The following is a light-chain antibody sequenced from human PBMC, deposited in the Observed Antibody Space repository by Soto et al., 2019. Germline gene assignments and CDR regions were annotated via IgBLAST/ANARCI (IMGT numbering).Light chain of an antibody. CDR3: KQSKRFPLT. CDR2: AAS. V-gene: IGKV1-12*01. Sequence: DIQMTQSPSPLSASVGDRVTITFRASQPINRWLAWYQQKPGKAPKLMIYAASSLHTGVPLRFSGSGSGTDFSLTISSLQPEDFATYYCKQSKRFPLTFGGGTKVDIK. J-gene: IGKJ4*02. CDR1: QPINRW.